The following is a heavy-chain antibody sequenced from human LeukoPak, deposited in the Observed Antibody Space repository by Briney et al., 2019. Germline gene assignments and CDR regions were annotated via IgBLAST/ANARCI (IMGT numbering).Heavy chain of an antibody. J-gene: IGHJ4*02. D-gene: IGHD3-22*01. V-gene: IGHV4-39*07. CDR3: ARDQRWDYYDNSGYLDY. CDR1: GGSISSSSYY. Sequence: PSETLSLTCTVSGGSISSSSYYWGWIRQPPGKGLEWIGSIYYSGSTYYNPSLKSRVTISVDTSKNQFSLKLSSVTAADTAVYYCARDQRWDYYDNSGYLDYWGQGTLVTVSS. CDR2: IYYSGST.